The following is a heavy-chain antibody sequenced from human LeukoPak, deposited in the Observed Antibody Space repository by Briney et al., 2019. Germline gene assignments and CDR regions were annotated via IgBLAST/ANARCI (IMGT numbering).Heavy chain of an antibody. V-gene: IGHV3-11*04. J-gene: IGHJ4*02. D-gene: IGHD2-2*01. CDR3: ASFLYCSSTSCYDY. Sequence: GGSLRLSCAASGFTFSDYYMSWIRQAPGKGLEWVSYISSSGNSINYADSVRGRFTISRDNAKNSLYLQMNSLRAEDTAVYYCASFLYCSSTSCYDYWGQGTLVTVSS. CDR2: ISSSGNSI. CDR1: GFTFSDYY.